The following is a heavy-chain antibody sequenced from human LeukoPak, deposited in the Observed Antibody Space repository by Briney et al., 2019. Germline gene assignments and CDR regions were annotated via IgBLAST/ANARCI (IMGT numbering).Heavy chain of an antibody. J-gene: IGHJ4*02. D-gene: IGHD2-2*02. V-gene: IGHV3-48*01. CDR3: ARAVGYSQFSYYFDY. Sequence: PGGSLRLSCAASGFTFSSYSMNWVRQAPGKGLEWVSYISSSSSTIYYADSAKGRFTISRDNVKNSLYLQMNSLRAEDTAVYYCARAVGYSQFSYYFDYWGQGTLVTVSS. CDR2: ISSSSSTI. CDR1: GFTFSSYS.